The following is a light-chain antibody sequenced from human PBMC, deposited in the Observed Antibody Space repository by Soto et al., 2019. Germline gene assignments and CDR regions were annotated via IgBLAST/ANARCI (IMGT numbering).Light chain of an antibody. J-gene: IGLJ2*01. Sequence: QSVLTQPPSSSGPPGPRVTISCSGSSSNVEGHTVNWYQHLPGTAPKLLLYNNNQRPSGVPDRFSGSRSGTSASLAISGLQSEDEANYYCAAWDDSLDGVLFGGGTKLTFL. CDR1: SSNVEGHT. V-gene: IGLV1-44*01. CDR2: NNN. CDR3: AAWDDSLDGVL.